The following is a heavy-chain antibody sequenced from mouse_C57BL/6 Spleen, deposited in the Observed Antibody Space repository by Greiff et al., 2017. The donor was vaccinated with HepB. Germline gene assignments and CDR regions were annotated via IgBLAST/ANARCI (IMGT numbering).Heavy chain of an antibody. J-gene: IGHJ3*01. CDR2: INPNNGGT. CDR3: ARKGNSAWFAY. D-gene: IGHD3-3*01. Sequence: VHVKQSGPELVKPGASVKIPCKASGYTFTDYNMDWVKQSHGKSLEWIGDINPNNGGTIYNQKFKGKATLTVDKSSSTAYMELRSLTSEDTAVYYCARKGNSAWFAYWGQGTLVTVSA. CDR1: GYTFTDYN. V-gene: IGHV1-18*01.